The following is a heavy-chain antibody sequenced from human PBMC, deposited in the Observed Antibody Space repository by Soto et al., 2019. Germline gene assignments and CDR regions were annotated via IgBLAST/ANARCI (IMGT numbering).Heavy chain of an antibody. V-gene: IGHV3-23*01. D-gene: IGHD3-3*01. CDR3: AKGKRVVTIFGVALGAFDI. CDR1: GFTFSSYA. J-gene: IGHJ3*02. Sequence: GGSLRLSCAASGFTFSSYAMSWVRQAPGKGLEWVSAISGSGGSTYYADSVKGRFTISRDNSKNTLYLQMNSLRAEDTAVYYCAKGKRVVTIFGVALGAFDIWGQGTMVTVSS. CDR2: ISGSGGST.